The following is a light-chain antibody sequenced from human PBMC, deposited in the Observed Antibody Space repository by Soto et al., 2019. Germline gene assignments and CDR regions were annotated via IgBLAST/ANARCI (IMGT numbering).Light chain of an antibody. J-gene: IGKJ1*01. V-gene: IGKV3-15*01. CDR1: QSVTSN. CDR2: GAS. Sequence: IVMTQSPATLSVSPGERATLSCRASQSVTSNLAWYQQKPGQAPRLLIYGASTRATGIPARFSGSGSGTEFTLTISSLQSEDFAVYYCQHYNYLPPWTFGQGTKVEIK. CDR3: QHYNYLPPWT.